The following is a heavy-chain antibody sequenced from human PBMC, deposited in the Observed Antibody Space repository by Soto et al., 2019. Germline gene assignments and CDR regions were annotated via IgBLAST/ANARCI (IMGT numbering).Heavy chain of an antibody. J-gene: IGHJ2*01. V-gene: IGHV3-48*02. CDR2: ISSSSTI. CDR1: GFTFSSYS. CDR3: ARTYYGGNSVWYFDL. Sequence: PGGSLRLSCAASGFTFSSYSMNWVRQAPGKGLEWVSYISSSSTIYYADSVKGRFTISRDNAKNSLYLQMNSLRDEDTAVYYCARTYYGGNSVWYFDLWGRGTLVTVSS. D-gene: IGHD4-17*01.